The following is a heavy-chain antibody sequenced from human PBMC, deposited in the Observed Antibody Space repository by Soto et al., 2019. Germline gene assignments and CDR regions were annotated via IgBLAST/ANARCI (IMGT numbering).Heavy chain of an antibody. Sequence: ASVKVSCKASGYTITSYAMHWVRQAPGQRLEWMRWINAGNGNTKYSQKFQGRVTITRDTSASTAYMELYSLTSDDTAVYYCAKKGGFSHVMHADYFDFWGQGTLVTVSS. CDR1: GYTITSYA. J-gene: IGHJ4*02. CDR3: AKKGGFSHVMHADYFDF. D-gene: IGHD6-25*01. V-gene: IGHV1-3*01. CDR2: INAGNGNT.